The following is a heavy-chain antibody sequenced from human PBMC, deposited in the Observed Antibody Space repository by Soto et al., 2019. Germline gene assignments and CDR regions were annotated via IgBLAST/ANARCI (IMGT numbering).Heavy chain of an antibody. J-gene: IGHJ4*02. D-gene: IGHD2-21*02. CDR2: ISSRSTI. CDR1: GFTFSTYS. V-gene: IGHV3-48*02. Sequence: EVQLVESGGGLVQPGGSLRLSCAASGFTFSTYSMHWVRQAPGKGLEWLSYISSRSTIYYAGSVKGRFTISRDNAKNSLYLQMNSLRDEDTAVYYCARATDHWGQGTLVTVSS. CDR3: ARATDH.